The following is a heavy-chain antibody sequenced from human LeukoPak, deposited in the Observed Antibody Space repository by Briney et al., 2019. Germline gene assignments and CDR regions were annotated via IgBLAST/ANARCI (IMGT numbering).Heavy chain of an antibody. Sequence: ASVTVSFKASGYTFTDDYMHWVRQAPGQGLEFMGRINPDSGFTNYPQKFKGRVTMTRDTSISTAYLEVRSLTSDDTAVYYCAPTAEAYTSWWKVWGQGTLVTVSS. CDR3: APTAEAYTSWWKV. D-gene: IGHD3-16*01. CDR2: INPDSGFT. CDR1: GYTFTDDY. V-gene: IGHV1-2*06. J-gene: IGHJ4*02.